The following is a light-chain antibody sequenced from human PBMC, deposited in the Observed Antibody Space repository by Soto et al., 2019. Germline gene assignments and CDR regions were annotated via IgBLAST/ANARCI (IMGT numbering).Light chain of an antibody. CDR1: SRDVGAYNY. Sequence: QSALTQPASVSGSPGQSITISCIGTSRDVGAYNYVSWYQQHPGKPPKLMIFEVSGRPSGVSDRFSGSKSGNTASLTISGLQAEDEADYYCSSYANTAHVFGTGTKVTVL. J-gene: IGLJ1*01. V-gene: IGLV2-14*01. CDR2: EVS. CDR3: SSYANTAHV.